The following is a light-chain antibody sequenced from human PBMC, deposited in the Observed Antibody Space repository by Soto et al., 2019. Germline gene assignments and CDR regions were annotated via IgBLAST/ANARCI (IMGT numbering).Light chain of an antibody. Sequence: EIVLTQSPATLSLSPGERATLSCRASQSINRHLAWYRQKPGQAPRLLIYDASNRATGIPARFSGSGSGTDFNLTISILEPEDFGVYYCQQRSNWPPVTFGGGTKVEIK. CDR2: DAS. J-gene: IGKJ4*01. V-gene: IGKV3-11*01. CDR3: QQRSNWPPVT. CDR1: QSINRH.